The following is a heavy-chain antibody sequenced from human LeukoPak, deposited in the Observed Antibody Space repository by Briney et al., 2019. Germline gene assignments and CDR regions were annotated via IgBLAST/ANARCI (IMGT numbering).Heavy chain of an antibody. Sequence: AGGSLRLSCAASGFTFRNYWMSGLRQAPGKGLEGGAKIKQEGSDKYYVDTVKGRFTISRDNAKNSVYLQMTSLRAEDTAVYYCANKNSGAYWGQGTLVTVSS. V-gene: IGHV3-7*01. CDR1: GFTFRNYW. CDR3: ANKNSGAY. D-gene: IGHD2/OR15-2a*01. J-gene: IGHJ4*02. CDR2: IKQEGSDK.